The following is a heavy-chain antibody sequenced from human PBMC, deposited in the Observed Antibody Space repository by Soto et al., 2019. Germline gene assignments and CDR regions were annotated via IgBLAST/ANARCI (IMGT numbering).Heavy chain of an antibody. Sequence: EVQLVESGGGLVKPGGSLRLSCAASGFTFSSYTMKWARQAPGKGLEWVASISSSYYIKYADSVKDRFTISRDNAKNSLYLQMNSLRAEDTAVYYCARGDVVVLTATSNFDYWGQGTLVTVSS. J-gene: IGHJ4*02. V-gene: IGHV3-21*01. CDR1: GFTFSSYT. CDR2: ISSSYYI. CDR3: ARGDVVVLTATSNFDY. D-gene: IGHD2-21*02.